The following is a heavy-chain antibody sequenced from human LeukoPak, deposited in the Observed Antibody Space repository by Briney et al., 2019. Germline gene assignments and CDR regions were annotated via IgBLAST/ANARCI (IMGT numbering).Heavy chain of an antibody. CDR3: ARYGSYYYYYMDV. CDR2: IHYSGST. V-gene: IGHV4-59*01. Sequence: SETLSLTCTVSGGSINSYYWSWIRQPPGRGLEWIGSIHYSGSTSYNPSLRSRVTISVDKSKNQFFLKLSSVTATDTAVYYCARYGSYYYYYMDVWGKGTTVTVSS. D-gene: IGHD1-26*01. CDR1: GGSINSYY. J-gene: IGHJ6*03.